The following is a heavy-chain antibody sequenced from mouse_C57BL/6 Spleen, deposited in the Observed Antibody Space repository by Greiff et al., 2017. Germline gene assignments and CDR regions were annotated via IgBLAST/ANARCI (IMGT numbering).Heavy chain of an antibody. CDR2: INPNNGGT. V-gene: IGHV1-26*01. Sequence: VQLQQSGPELVKPGASVKISCKASGYTFTDYYMNWVKQSHGKSLEWIGDINPNNGGTSYNQKFKGKATLTVDKSSSTAYMELRSLTSEDSAVYYCARSLITTERGYWGQGTTLTVSS. J-gene: IGHJ2*01. D-gene: IGHD1-1*01. CDR3: ARSLITTERGY. CDR1: GYTFTDYY.